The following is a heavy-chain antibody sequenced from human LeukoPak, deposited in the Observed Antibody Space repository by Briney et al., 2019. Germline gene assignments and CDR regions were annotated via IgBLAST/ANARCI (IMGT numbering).Heavy chain of an antibody. V-gene: IGHV4-59*01. CDR2: IYYSGST. Sequence: SETLSLTCTVSGGSISSYYWSWIRRPPGKGLEWIGYIYYSGSTNYNPSLKSRVTISVDTSKNQFSLKLSSVTAADTAVYYCARAPYYDFWSGSTHGMDVWGQGTTVTVSS. CDR1: GGSISSYY. J-gene: IGHJ6*02. CDR3: ARAPYYDFWSGSTHGMDV. D-gene: IGHD3-3*01.